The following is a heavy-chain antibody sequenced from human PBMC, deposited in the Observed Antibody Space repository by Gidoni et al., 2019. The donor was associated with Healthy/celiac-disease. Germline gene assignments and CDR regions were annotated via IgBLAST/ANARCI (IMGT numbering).Heavy chain of an antibody. CDR2: ISGSGGST. CDR1: GFPFSSYA. D-gene: IGHD5-12*01. CDR3: AKVGDGYNPWYFDY. Sequence: VKLLESGGGLVQPAGSLRLSCAASGFPFSSYAMSWVRQAPGKGLEWVSAISGSGGSTYYADSVKGRFTISRDNSKNTLYLQMSSLRAEDTAVYYGAKVGDGYNPWYFDYWGQGTLVTVSS. J-gene: IGHJ4*02. V-gene: IGHV3-23*01.